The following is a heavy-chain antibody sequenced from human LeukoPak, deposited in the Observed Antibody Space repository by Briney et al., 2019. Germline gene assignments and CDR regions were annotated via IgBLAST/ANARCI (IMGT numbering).Heavy chain of an antibody. CDR1: GFTFSSYE. CDR2: ISSSGSTK. V-gene: IGHV3-48*03. Sequence: GGSLRLSCAASGFTFSSYEMNWVRQAPGKGLEWVSYISSSGSTKYYADSVKGRFTISRDNAKYSLYLQMNSLRAEDTALYYCAIDLVTSLRGIDYWGQGTLVTVSS. D-gene: IGHD2-21*02. CDR3: AIDLVTSLRGIDY. J-gene: IGHJ4*02.